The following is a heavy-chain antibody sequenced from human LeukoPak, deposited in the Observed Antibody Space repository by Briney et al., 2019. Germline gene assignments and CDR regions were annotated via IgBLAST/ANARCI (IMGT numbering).Heavy chain of an antibody. D-gene: IGHD2-15*01. Sequence: PGGSLRLSCAASGFTFSSYWMHWVRQAPGKGLVWVSRINSDGSSTSYADSVKGRFTISRDNAKNTPYLQMNSLRAEDTAVYYCARVYWSGGSCYKYFDYWGQGTLVTVSS. J-gene: IGHJ4*02. CDR1: GFTFSSYW. CDR3: ARVYWSGGSCYKYFDY. V-gene: IGHV3-74*01. CDR2: INSDGSST.